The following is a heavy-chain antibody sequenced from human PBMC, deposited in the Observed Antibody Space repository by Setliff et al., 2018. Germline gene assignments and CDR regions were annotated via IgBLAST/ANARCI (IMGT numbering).Heavy chain of an antibody. V-gene: IGHV3-21*01. J-gene: IGHJ4*02. CDR2: ISDTTNFI. D-gene: IGHD3-10*01. CDR1: GFTFRSYE. CDR3: ASYYYGSGSSYIPPHFDY. Sequence: PGGSLRLSCAASGFTFRSYEMNWVRQAPGKGLEWVSSISDTTNFIYYADSVKGRFTISRDTAKNSLYLQMNSLRAEDSAVYYCASYYYGSGSSYIPPHFDYWGLGTLVTVSS.